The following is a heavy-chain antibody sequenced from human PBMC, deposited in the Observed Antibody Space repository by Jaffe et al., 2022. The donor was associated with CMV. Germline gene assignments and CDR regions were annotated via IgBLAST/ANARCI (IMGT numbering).Heavy chain of an antibody. J-gene: IGHJ4*02. D-gene: IGHD3-22*01. CDR1: GFTFSFYE. CDR3: ARDRSLYDNSGLFDY. Sequence: EVQLVESGGGLVQPGESLRLSCAASGFTFSFYEMNWVRQAPGRRLEWVSYISNSGSMIYYADSVKGRFTISRDNAKNSLYLQMNSLRAEDTAVYYCARDRSLYDNSGLFDYWGQGTLVTVSS. CDR2: ISNSGSMI. V-gene: IGHV3-48*03.